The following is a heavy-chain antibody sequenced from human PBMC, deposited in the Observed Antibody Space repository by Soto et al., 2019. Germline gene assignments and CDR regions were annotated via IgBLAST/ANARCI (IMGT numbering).Heavy chain of an antibody. V-gene: IGHV4-31*03. J-gene: IGHJ6*03. Sequence: PSGTLSLTCTVSGGSISSGGYYWSWIRQHPGKGLEWIGYIYYSGSTYYNPSLKSRVTISVDTSKNQFSLKLSSVTAADTAVYYCARVRPTVTKKDNYYYYMDVWGKGTTVTVSS. CDR3: ARVRPTVTKKDNYYYYMDV. D-gene: IGHD4-4*01. CDR1: GGSISSGGYY. CDR2: IYYSGST.